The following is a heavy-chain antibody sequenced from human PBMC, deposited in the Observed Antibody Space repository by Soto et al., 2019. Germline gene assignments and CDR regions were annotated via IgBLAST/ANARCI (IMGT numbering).Heavy chain of an antibody. Sequence: SVKVSCKASGYTFSTYGINWVRQAPGQGPEWMGWISAYNGNTNYAQKFQGRVTMTTDTPTSTAYMELRSLRSDDTAVYYCARDREAARPGWFDPWGHGTLVTVSS. CDR3: ARDREAARPGWFDP. CDR2: ISAYNGNT. V-gene: IGHV1-18*04. J-gene: IGHJ5*02. CDR1: GYTFSTYG. D-gene: IGHD6-6*01.